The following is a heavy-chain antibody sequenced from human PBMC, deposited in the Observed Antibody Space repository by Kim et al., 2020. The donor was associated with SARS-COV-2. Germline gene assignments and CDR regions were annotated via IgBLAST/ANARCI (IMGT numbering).Heavy chain of an antibody. V-gene: IGHV7-4-1*01. CDR3: ARDDGSGTYHKGVDY. D-gene: IGHD3-10*01. J-gene: IGHJ4*02. Sequence: ASVKVSCKASGYTFSSHAINWVRQAPGQGLEWMGWINTNTGNPTYAQGFTGRFVFSLDTSVNTAYLQISSLKAEHTAVYYCARDDGSGTYHKGVDYWGQGTLVTVSS. CDR2: INTNTGNP. CDR1: GYTFSSHA.